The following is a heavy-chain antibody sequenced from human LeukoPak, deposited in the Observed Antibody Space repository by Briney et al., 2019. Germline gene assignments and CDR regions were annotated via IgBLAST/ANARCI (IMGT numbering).Heavy chain of an antibody. J-gene: IGHJ4*02. CDR1: GGSFSGYY. Sequence: SETLSLTCAVYGGSFSGYYWSWIRQPPGKGLEWIGEINHSGSTNYNPSLKSRVTISVDTSKNQFSLKLSSVTAADTAVYYCARGRLRWQPYDYWGQGTLATVSS. D-gene: IGHD4-23*01. CDR3: ARGRLRWQPYDY. V-gene: IGHV4-34*01. CDR2: INHSGST.